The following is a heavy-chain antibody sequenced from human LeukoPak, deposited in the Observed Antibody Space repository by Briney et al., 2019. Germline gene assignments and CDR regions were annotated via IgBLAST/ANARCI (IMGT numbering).Heavy chain of an antibody. D-gene: IGHD5-12*01. J-gene: IGHJ4*02. CDR1: GFTFSSYG. Sequence: GGSLRLSCAASGFTFSSYGMHWVRQAPGKGLEWVAVISYDGSNKYYADSVKGRFTISRDNSKNTLYLQMNSLRAEDTAVYYCAKSPYSGYVFFDYWGQGTLVTVSS. V-gene: IGHV3-30*18. CDR2: ISYDGSNK. CDR3: AKSPYSGYVFFDY.